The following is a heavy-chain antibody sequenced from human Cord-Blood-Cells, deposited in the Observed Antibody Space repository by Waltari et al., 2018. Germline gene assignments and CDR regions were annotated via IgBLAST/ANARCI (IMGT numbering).Heavy chain of an antibody. CDR3: ARGAPGVGAPFDY. J-gene: IGHJ4*02. CDR2: INHSGST. Sequence: QVQLQQWGAGLLKPSETLSLPCAVYGGSFSGYYWSWIRQPPGKGLEWIGEINHSGSTNYNPSLKSRVTISVDTSKNQFSLKLSSVTAADTAVYYCARGAPGVGAPFDYWGQGTLVTVSS. CDR1: GGSFSGYY. V-gene: IGHV4-34*01. D-gene: IGHD1-26*01.